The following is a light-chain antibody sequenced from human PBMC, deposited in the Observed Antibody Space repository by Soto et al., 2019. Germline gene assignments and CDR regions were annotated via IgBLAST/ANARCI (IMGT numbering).Light chain of an antibody. Sequence: DIQMTQYPSTLSASVGDRVTITCRASQSISTWLAWYQQKPGKAPKLLIFDASTLQSGVPSRFSGSGSGTEFTLTISSLQPDDFATYYCQQYNTFSTFGQGTKVDNK. V-gene: IGKV1-5*01. J-gene: IGKJ1*01. CDR2: DAS. CDR3: QQYNTFST. CDR1: QSISTW.